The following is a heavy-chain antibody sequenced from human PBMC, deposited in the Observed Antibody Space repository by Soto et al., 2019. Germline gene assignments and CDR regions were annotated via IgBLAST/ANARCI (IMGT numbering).Heavy chain of an antibody. CDR3: ARGPGGPDGPGDY. CDR2: INAGNGNT. Sequence: QVQLVQSGAEVKKPGASVKVSCKASGYTFTTYAMHWVRQAPGQRLEWMGWINAGNGNTKYSQKFQGRVTITRDTSASTAYMELSSLRSEDTAVYYCARGPGGPDGPGDYWGQGTLVTVSS. J-gene: IGHJ4*02. D-gene: IGHD2-15*01. V-gene: IGHV1-3*01. CDR1: GYTFTTYA.